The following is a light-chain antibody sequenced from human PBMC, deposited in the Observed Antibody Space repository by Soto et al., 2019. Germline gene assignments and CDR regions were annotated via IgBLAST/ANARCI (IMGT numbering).Light chain of an antibody. CDR2: KAS. J-gene: IGKJ1*01. V-gene: IGKV1-5*03. Sequence: IQMTQSPSSPSASVGDRVTITCRASQSVGRFLNWYQQKPGKAPTVLIYKASTLKSGVPSRFSGSGSGTEFTLTISSLQPDDFATYYCQHYNSYSEAFGQGTKVDIK. CDR3: QHYNSYSEA. CDR1: QSVGRF.